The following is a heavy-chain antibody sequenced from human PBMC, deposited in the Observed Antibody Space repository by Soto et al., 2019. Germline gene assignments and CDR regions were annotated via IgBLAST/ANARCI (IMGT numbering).Heavy chain of an antibody. J-gene: IGHJ4*02. V-gene: IGHV4-59*08. CDR1: GGSIYTYY. CDR3: ARHHVRGRTIAGAAEF. CDR2: ISDGGST. Sequence: SETLSLTCNVSGGSIYTYYWNWIRQSPGKGLEWIGYISDGGSTNYNPSLKSRVTISVDTSKKQVSLKLSSVTAADTAMYYCARHHVRGRTIAGAAEFWGQGTLVTVSS. D-gene: IGHD6-13*01.